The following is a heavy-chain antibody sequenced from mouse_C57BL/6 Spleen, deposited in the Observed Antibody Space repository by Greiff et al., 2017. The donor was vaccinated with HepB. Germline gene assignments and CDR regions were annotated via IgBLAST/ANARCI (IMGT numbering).Heavy chain of an antibody. Sequence: EVQLVESGGGLVKPGGSLKLSCAASGFTFSDYGMHWVRQAPEKGLEWVAYISSGSSTIYYADTVKGRFTISRDNAKNTLFLQMTSLRSEDTAMYYCARVGIYYGNLFAYWGQGTLVTVSA. J-gene: IGHJ3*01. CDR1: GFTFSDYG. CDR2: ISSGSSTI. D-gene: IGHD2-1*01. V-gene: IGHV5-17*01. CDR3: ARVGIYYGNLFAY.